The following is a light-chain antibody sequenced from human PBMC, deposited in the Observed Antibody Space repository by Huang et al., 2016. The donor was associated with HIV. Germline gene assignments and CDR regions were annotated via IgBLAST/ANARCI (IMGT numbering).Light chain of an antibody. J-gene: IGKJ1*01. Sequence: DIVMAQSPVSLAVSLGERATLTCRSSQSVFSTSTNKDYLAGFQQKPGQPPKLRLFWASTREVGVPDRFSGSGSGTHFTLTIANLEADDAAIYYCQQYYASPQTFGQGTRV. CDR3: QQYYASPQT. CDR1: QSVFSTSTNKDY. CDR2: WAS. V-gene: IGKV4-1*01.